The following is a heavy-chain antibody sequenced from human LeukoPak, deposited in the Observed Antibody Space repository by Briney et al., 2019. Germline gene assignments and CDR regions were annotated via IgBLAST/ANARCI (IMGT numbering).Heavy chain of an antibody. J-gene: IGHJ6*02. D-gene: IGHD2-2*01. CDR2: INPNSGGT. CDR3: ARSIVVVPPTYYHNYGMDV. V-gene: IGHV1-2*02. Sequence: GASVKVSCKASGYTFTGYYMHWVRQAPGQGLEWMGWINPNSGGTNYAQKFQGRVTMTRDTSISTAYMELSRLTSDDTALYYCARSIVVVPPTYYHNYGMDVWGQGTTVTVSS. CDR1: GYTFTGYY.